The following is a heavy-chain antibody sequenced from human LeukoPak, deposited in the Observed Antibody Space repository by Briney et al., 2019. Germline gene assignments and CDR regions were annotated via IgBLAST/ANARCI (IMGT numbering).Heavy chain of an antibody. CDR1: GFTFSNYN. J-gene: IGHJ6*03. CDR2: ISSGSSYI. Sequence: GGSLRLSCAASGFTFSNYNMNWVRQAPGKGLEWVSSISSGSSYIYYADSVKGRFTISRDNAKNSLYLQMNSLRAEDTAVYYCARPDSSGWSTYYYYYNYMDVWGKGTTVTVSS. D-gene: IGHD6-19*01. V-gene: IGHV3-21*06. CDR3: ARPDSSGWSTYYYYYNYMDV.